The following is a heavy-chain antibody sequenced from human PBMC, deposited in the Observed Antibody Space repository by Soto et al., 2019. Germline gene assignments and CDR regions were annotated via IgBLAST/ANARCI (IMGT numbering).Heavy chain of an antibody. CDR1: LVIFTSYA. Sequence: RASVXVSFKSFLVIFTSYAFIVLRQAAGQGLEWMGGIIAVFGTTNYAQKFQGRVTITADRSTNTAYMELSSLRSEDTDVYYCAREYFDSSGSQVPKWGQGTLVTVSS. CDR3: AREYFDSSGSQVPK. V-gene: IGHV1-69*06. J-gene: IGHJ4*02. CDR2: IIAVFGTT. D-gene: IGHD3-22*01.